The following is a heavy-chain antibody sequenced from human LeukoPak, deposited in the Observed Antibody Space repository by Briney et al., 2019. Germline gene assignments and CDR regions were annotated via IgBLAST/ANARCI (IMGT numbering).Heavy chain of an antibody. CDR2: MKPNSGNT. CDR3: ATELRWKDH. Sequence: ASVKVSCKASGYTFTGYYMHWVRQAPGQGLEWMGYMKPNSGNTGYAQKFQGRVTMTRDTSISTAYMELSSLRSEDTAVYYCATELRWKDHWGQGTLVTVSS. J-gene: IGHJ4*02. CDR1: GYTFTGYY. D-gene: IGHD4-23*01. V-gene: IGHV1-8*02.